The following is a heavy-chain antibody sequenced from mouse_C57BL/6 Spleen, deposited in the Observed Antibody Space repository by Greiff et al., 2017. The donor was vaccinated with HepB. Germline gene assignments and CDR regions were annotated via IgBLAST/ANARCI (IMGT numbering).Heavy chain of an antibody. D-gene: IGHD2-2*01. CDR1: GYAFSSSW. J-gene: IGHJ3*01. CDR2: IYPGDGDT. V-gene: IGHV1-82*01. Sequence: VQLQQSGPELVKPGASVKISCKASGYAFSSSWMNWVKQRPGKGLEWIGRIYPGDGDTNYNGKFKGKATLTADKSSSTAYMQLSSLTSEDSAVYFCAREALYGYLAYWGQGTLVTVSA. CDR3: AREALYGYLAY.